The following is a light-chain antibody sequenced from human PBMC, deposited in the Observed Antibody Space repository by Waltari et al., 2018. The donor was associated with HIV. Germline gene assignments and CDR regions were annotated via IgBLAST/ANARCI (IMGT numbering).Light chain of an antibody. Sequence: AIRLTQSPSPLSASTGDRVTITWRASQGISSYLAWYQKKTGKAPKLLIYAASTLQSGVPSRFSGSGSGTDCTLTISCLQSEDFATYYCQQYYSYPLTFGQGTRLEIK. CDR1: QGISSY. J-gene: IGKJ5*01. CDR3: QQYYSYPLT. CDR2: AAS. V-gene: IGKV1-8*01.